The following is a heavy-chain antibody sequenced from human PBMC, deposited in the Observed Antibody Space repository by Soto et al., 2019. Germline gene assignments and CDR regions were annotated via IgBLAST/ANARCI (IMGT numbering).Heavy chain of an antibody. CDR2: INHSGST. J-gene: IGHJ4*02. D-gene: IGHD3-10*01. CDR1: GGSFSGYD. V-gene: IGHV4-34*01. Sequence: ASQTLSLTCAVYGGSFSGYDGSWIRQPPGKGLEWIGEINHSGSTNYNPSLKSRVTISVDTSKNQFSLKLSSVTAADTAVYYCASSITMVRGVIISGGYFDYWGQGTLVTVSS. CDR3: ASSITMVRGVIISGGYFDY.